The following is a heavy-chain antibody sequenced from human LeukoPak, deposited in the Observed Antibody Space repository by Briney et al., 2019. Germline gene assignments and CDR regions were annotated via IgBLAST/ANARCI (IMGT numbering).Heavy chain of an antibody. D-gene: IGHD4-17*01. Sequence: ASVKVSCKASGYTFTSYYMHWVRQAPGQGLEWMGIINPSGGSTSYAQKFQGRVTMTRDMSTSTVYMELSSLRSEDTAVYYCARDPADYATSYYYYYYMDVWGKGTTVTVSS. CDR3: ARDPADYATSYYYYYYMDV. J-gene: IGHJ6*03. V-gene: IGHV1-46*01. CDR1: GYTFTSYY. CDR2: INPSGGST.